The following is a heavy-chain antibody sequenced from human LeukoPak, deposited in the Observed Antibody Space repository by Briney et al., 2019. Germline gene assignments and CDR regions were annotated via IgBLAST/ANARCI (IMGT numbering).Heavy chain of an antibody. CDR1: GFTFCDYG. Sequence: GGSLRLSCAASGFTFCDYGMSWVRQGPGEGLEWVSYIISIGSTIYYADSVKGRFTISRDNAKNSLYLQMNSLRAEDTAVYYCAELGITMIGGVWGKGTTVTISS. CDR3: AELGITMIGGV. J-gene: IGHJ6*04. CDR2: IISIGSTI. V-gene: IGHV3-48*03. D-gene: IGHD3-10*02.